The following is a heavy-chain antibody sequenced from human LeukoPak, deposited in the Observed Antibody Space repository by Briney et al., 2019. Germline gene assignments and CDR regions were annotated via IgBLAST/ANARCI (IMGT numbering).Heavy chain of an antibody. D-gene: IGHD3-22*01. Sequence: SVKVSCKASGGTFSSYAISWVRQARGQGLEWMGRIIPIFGTANYAQKFQGRVTITTDESTSTAYMELSSLRSEDTAVYYCASLHFYYDSSQPPPYYFDYWGQGTLVTVSS. CDR3: ASLHFYYDSSQPPPYYFDY. V-gene: IGHV1-69*05. CDR1: GGTFSSYA. CDR2: IIPIFGTA. J-gene: IGHJ4*02.